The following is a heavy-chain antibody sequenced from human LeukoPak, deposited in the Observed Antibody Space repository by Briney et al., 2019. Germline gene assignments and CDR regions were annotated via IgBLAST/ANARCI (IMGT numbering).Heavy chain of an antibody. J-gene: IGHJ6*03. Sequence: SETLSLTCTVSGGSISSSSYYWGWVRQPPGKGLELIGCIYYSGSTYYNPSLNSRVTISVDTSKNQFSLKLSSVTAEDTAVYYCARRVNSSGPKGYYYYYYYMDVWGKGTTVTVSS. CDR3: ARRVNSSGPKGYYYYYYYMDV. D-gene: IGHD6-19*01. V-gene: IGHV4-39*01. CDR2: IYYSGST. CDR1: GGSISSSSYY.